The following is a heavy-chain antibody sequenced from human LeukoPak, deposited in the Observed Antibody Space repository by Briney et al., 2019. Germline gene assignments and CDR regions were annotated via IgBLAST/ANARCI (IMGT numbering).Heavy chain of an antibody. CDR3: VRPGSRNQTPFDS. CDR1: GESISSSDFF. Sequence: PSETLSLTCTVSGESISSSDFFWGWVRQPPGKGLEWVGSVYYSGSTYYNPSLKSRVTISVDTSKNQISLKLTSVTAADSGVYYCVRPGSRNQTPFDSWGQGTLVTVSS. J-gene: IGHJ4*02. V-gene: IGHV4-39*01. D-gene: IGHD3-10*01. CDR2: VYYSGST.